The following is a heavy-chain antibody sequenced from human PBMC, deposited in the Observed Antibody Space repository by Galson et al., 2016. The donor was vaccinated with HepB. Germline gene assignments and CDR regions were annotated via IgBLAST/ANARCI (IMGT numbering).Heavy chain of an antibody. J-gene: IGHJ4*02. D-gene: IGHD5-12*01. V-gene: IGHV3-21*01. CDR3: ARPVDSRGDPFNY. Sequence: SLRLSCAASGFTCSGYSMSWVRQAPGKGLEWVSSITSYGGHIFYADSVMGRFTISRDNAKNALYRQMNRLRAEDTAVYYCARPVDSRGDPFNYWGQGTMVTVSS. CDR2: ITSYGGHI. CDR1: GFTCSGYS.